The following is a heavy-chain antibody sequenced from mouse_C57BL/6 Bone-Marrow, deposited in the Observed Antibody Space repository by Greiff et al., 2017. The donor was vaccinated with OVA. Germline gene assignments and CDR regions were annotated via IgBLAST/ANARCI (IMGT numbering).Heavy chain of an antibody. CDR1: GYTFTDYY. Sequence: EVMLVESGPVLVKPGASVKMSCKASGYTFTDYYMNWVKQSHGKSLEWIGVINPYNGGTSYNQKFKGKATLTVDKSSSTAYMELNSLTSEDSAVYYCARWGYGDYWGQGTTLTVSS. V-gene: IGHV1-19*01. CDR2: INPYNGGT. D-gene: IGHD1-2*01. J-gene: IGHJ2*01. CDR3: ARWGYGDY.